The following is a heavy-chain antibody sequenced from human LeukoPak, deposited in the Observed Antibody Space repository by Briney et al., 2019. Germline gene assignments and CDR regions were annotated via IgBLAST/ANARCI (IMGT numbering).Heavy chain of an antibody. D-gene: IGHD6-13*01. J-gene: IGHJ6*03. CDR3: ARAPGIDYMDV. CDR2: INPSGGST. CDR1: GYTFTGYY. V-gene: IGHV1-46*01. Sequence: ASVKVSCKASGYTFTGYYMHWVRQAPGQGLEWMGIINPSGGSTSYAQKFQGRVTMTRDTSTSTVYMELSSLRSEDTAVYYCARAPGIDYMDVWGKGTTVTTSS.